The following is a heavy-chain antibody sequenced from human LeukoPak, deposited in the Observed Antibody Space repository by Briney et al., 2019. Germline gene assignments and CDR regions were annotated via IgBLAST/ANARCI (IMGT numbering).Heavy chain of an antibody. CDR2: LSKSGNT. CDR1: GGSISSYY. Sequence: SETLSLTCTVSGGSISSYYWSWIRLPPGKGLEWIGYLSKSGNTNYSPSLKSRVTIFGDTSKNQFFLKLSSVTAADTAVYYCARARYVNSFYAFDIWGQGTMVTVSS. D-gene: IGHD3-9*01. CDR3: ARARYVNSFYAFDI. V-gene: IGHV4-59*01. J-gene: IGHJ3*02.